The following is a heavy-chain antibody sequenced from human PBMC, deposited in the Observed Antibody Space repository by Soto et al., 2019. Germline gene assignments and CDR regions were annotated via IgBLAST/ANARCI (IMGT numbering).Heavy chain of an antibody. CDR1: GGSISSGGYY. CDR2: IYYSGST. V-gene: IGHV4-31*03. Sequence: SETLSLTCTVSGGSISSGGYYWSWIRQHPGKGLEWIGYIYYSGSTYYNPSPKSRVTISVDTSKNQFSLKLSSVTAADTAVYYCARDKKAVPTRFLEWLVASYGMDVWGQGTTVTVSS. J-gene: IGHJ6*02. CDR3: ARDKKAVPTRFLEWLVASYGMDV. D-gene: IGHD3-3*01.